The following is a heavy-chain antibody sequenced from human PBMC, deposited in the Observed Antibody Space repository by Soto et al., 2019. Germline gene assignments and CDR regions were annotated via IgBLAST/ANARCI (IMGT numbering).Heavy chain of an antibody. Sequence: SVKVSCKASGGTFSNHAINWVRQAPGQGLEWMGRIIPIFTTTNYAQKFQGRVNITADESTITAYMELSSLKHEDTAVYYCAREVAADGTFREDVFDIWGQGTLVTVSS. V-gene: IGHV1-69*13. CDR3: AREVAADGTFREDVFDI. J-gene: IGHJ3*02. D-gene: IGHD6-13*01. CDR1: GGTFSNHA. CDR2: IIPIFTTT.